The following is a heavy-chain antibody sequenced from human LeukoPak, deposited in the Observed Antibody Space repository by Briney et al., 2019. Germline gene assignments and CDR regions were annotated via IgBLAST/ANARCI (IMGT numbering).Heavy chain of an antibody. Sequence: GGSLRLSCAASGFTFSSYAMSWVRQAPGKGLEWVSSISGTGGTTYYAESVKGRFTISRDNSKNTLYLQMSSLRAGTCVDYPCCLDYWGQGTLVTVSS. J-gene: IGHJ4*02. V-gene: IGHV3-23*01. CDR2: ISGTGGTT. CDR3: CLDY. CDR1: GFTFSSYA. D-gene: IGHD4/OR15-4a*01.